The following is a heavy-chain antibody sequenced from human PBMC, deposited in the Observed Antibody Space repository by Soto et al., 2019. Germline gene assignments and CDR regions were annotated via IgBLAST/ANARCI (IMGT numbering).Heavy chain of an antibody. CDR1: GGSISSSSYY. D-gene: IGHD3-22*01. CDR3: ARQSEYSSALGYYYYDGMDV. J-gene: IGHJ6*02. CDR2: IYYSGST. Sequence: PSETLSLTCTVSGGSISSSSYYWGWIRQPPGKGLEWIGSIYYSGSTYYNPSLKSRVTISVDTSKNQFSLKLSSVTAADTAVYYCARQSEYSSALGYYYYDGMDVWGQGTTVAVSS. V-gene: IGHV4-39*01.